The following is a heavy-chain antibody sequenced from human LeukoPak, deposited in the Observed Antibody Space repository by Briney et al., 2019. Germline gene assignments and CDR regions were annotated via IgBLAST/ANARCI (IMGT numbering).Heavy chain of an antibody. CDR2: IIPIFGTA. D-gene: IGHD3-16*02. V-gene: IGHV1-69*05. J-gene: IGHJ4*02. CDR3: ARGGYVWGSYRSQTYYFDY. CDR1: GGTFSSYA. Sequence: ASAKVCCKASGGTFSSYAISWVRQAPGQGLEWMGGIIPIFGTANYAQKFQGRVTMTRDTSTSTVYMELSSLRSEDTAVYYCARGGYVWGSYRSQTYYFDYWGQGTLVTVSS.